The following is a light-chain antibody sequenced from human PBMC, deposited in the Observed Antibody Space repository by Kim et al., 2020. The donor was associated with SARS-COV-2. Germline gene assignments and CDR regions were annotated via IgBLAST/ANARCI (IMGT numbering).Light chain of an antibody. CDR2: AAS. J-gene: IGKJ1*01. V-gene: IGKV1D-16*01. Sequence: DIQMTQSPSSVSASVGDKVTITCRASQSISSWLAWYQQKPEKAPKSLIYAASSLQSGVPSRFSGSGSGTHFNLTINSLQPEDFATYHWEPYDHHTRTFGQGTKVEIK. CDR1: QSISSW. CDR3: EPYDHHTRT.